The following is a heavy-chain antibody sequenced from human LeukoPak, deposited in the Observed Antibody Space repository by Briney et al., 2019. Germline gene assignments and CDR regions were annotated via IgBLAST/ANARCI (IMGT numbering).Heavy chain of an antibody. J-gene: IGHJ4*02. CDR1: GFTFSSYW. Sequence: GGSLRLSCAASGFTFSSYWMDWVRQAPGKGLEWVANIKQDGSEKYYVDSVKGRFTISRDNAKNSLYLQMNILRAEDTAVYYCARDGGSSSYYFDHWGQGTLVTVSS. D-gene: IGHD6-6*01. V-gene: IGHV3-7*01. CDR3: ARDGGSSSYYFDH. CDR2: IKQDGSEK.